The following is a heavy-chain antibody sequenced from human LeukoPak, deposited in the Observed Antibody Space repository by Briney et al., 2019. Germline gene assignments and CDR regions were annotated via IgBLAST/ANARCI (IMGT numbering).Heavy chain of an antibody. CDR2: IKQDGSVI. CDR3: ARNTRGGALYADY. Sequence: GGSLRLSCAASGFTFSNYWMSWVRQAPGKGLEGVANIKQDGSVIYYMDSVKGRFTISRDNVKNALHLQMNSLRAEDTAVYYCARNTRGGALYADYWGQGTLVTVSS. V-gene: IGHV3-7*05. D-gene: IGHD2-2*01. J-gene: IGHJ4*02. CDR1: GFTFSNYW.